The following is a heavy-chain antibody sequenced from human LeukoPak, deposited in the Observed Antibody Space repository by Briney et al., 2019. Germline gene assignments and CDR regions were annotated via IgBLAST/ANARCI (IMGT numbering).Heavy chain of an antibody. CDR3: ARVREYSSFVSSLDY. CDR1: GFTFSSYA. Sequence: GGSLRLSCAASGFTFSSYAMHWVRQAPGKGLVWVAVISYDGSNKYYADSVKGRFTISRDNSENTLYLQMNSLRAEDTAVYYCARVREYSSFVSSLDYWGQGTLVTVSS. CDR2: ISYDGSNK. D-gene: IGHD6-6*01. V-gene: IGHV3-30*01. J-gene: IGHJ4*02.